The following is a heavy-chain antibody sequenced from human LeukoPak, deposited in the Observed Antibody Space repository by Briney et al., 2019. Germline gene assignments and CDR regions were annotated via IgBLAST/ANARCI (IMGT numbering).Heavy chain of an antibody. V-gene: IGHV3-30*18. CDR1: GFTFSSYG. CDR2: ISYDGSTQ. Sequence: GGSLRLSCAASGFTFSSYGMHWVRQAPGKGLEWVAVISYDGSTQYYTDSVKGRFTISRDNSNNMLSLQMNSLKAEDTAVYYCAKGRMMATIMISFDYWGRGTLVTVSS. D-gene: IGHD5-24*01. CDR3: AKGRMMATIMISFDY. J-gene: IGHJ4*02.